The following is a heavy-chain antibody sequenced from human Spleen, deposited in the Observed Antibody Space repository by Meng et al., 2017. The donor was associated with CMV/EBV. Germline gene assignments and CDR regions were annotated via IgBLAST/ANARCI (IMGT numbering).Heavy chain of an antibody. V-gene: IGHV3-23*03. CDR1: GFNFTDYV. Sequence: CAASGFNFTDYVMTWVRQAPGKGLEWVSLIYSNARSTSYADSVRGRFTISRDNSKNTVYLQMNRLRADDTAVYYCAKDGGFNGWAFDSWGQGALVTVSS. CDR2: IYSNARST. J-gene: IGHJ4*02. CDR3: AKDGGFNGWAFDS. D-gene: IGHD5-12*01.